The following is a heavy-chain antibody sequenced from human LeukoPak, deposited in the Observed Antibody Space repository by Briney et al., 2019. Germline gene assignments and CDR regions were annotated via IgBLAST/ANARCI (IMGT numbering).Heavy chain of an antibody. Sequence: GGSLRLSCAASGFTFDDYAMDWVRQAPGKGLELVSLISGDGGSTYYADSVKGRFTISRDNSKNSLYLQMKSLRNEDTALYYCAKGLTAMVTAFDIWGQGTMVTVSS. CDR3: AKGLTAMVTAFDI. CDR2: ISGDGGST. V-gene: IGHV3-43*02. D-gene: IGHD5-18*01. CDR1: GFTFDDYA. J-gene: IGHJ3*02.